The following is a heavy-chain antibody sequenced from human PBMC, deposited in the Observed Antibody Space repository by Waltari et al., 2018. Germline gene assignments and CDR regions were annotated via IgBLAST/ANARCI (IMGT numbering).Heavy chain of an antibody. D-gene: IGHD3-22*01. Sequence: EVQLVQSGAEVKKPGATVKISCKVSGYTFTDYYMHWVQQAPGKGLEWMGLVDPEDGETIYAEKFQGRVTITADTSTDTAYMELSSLRSEDTAVYYCATARGYYDSSGYIESLDYWGQGTLVTVSS. CDR1: GYTFTDYY. J-gene: IGHJ4*02. CDR3: ATARGYYDSSGYIESLDY. V-gene: IGHV1-69-2*01. CDR2: VDPEDGET.